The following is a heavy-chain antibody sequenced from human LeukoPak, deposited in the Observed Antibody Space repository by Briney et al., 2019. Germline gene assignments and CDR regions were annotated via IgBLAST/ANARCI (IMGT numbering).Heavy chain of an antibody. Sequence: SETLSLTCTVSGGSISSTSSSSYLWGWIRQPPGKGLEWIGSIYYSGTTYYNPSLKSRVTISVDTSKNQFSLKLSSVTAADTAAYYCARSTVTYPNYNWFDPWGQGTLVTVSS. V-gene: IGHV4-39*07. CDR3: ARSTVTYPNYNWFDP. J-gene: IGHJ5*02. CDR1: GGSISSTSSSSYL. D-gene: IGHD4-17*01. CDR2: IYYSGTT.